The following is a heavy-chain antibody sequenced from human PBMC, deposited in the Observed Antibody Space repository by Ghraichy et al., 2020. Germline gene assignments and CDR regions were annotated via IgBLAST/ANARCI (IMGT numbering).Heavy chain of an antibody. CDR3: ARLDSSGYYSDY. J-gene: IGHJ4*02. D-gene: IGHD3-22*01. Sequence: ESLNISCNVSGGSISSSSYYWGWIRQPPGKGLEWIGGIFYSGSTYYNPSLKSRVTISVDTSKNQFSLKLSSVTAADTAVYYCARLDSSGYYSDYWGQGTLVTVSS. V-gene: IGHV4-39*01. CDR1: GGSISSSSYY. CDR2: IFYSGST.